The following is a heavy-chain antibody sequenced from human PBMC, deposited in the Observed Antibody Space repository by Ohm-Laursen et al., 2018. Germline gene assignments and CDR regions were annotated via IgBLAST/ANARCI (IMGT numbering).Heavy chain of an antibody. CDR3: ASLGYCSTTSCFESYFYYYYGMDV. CDR2: ISWNSGSI. V-gene: IGHV3-9*01. CDR1: GFTFDDYA. Sequence: SLRLSCTASGFTFDDYAMHWVRQAPGKGLEWVSGISWNSGSIGYADSVKGRFTISRDNAKNSLYLQMNSLRAEDTAVYYCASLGYCSTTSCFESYFYYYYGMDVWGQGTTVTVSS. J-gene: IGHJ6*02. D-gene: IGHD2-2*01.